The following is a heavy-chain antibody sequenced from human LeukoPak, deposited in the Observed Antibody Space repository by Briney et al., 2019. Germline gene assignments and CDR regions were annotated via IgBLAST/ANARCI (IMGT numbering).Heavy chain of an antibody. V-gene: IGHV3-9*01. J-gene: IGHJ4*02. Sequence: GRSLRLSCAASGFTFDDYAMHWVRQAPGKGLEWVSGISWNSGSIGYADSVKGRFTISRDNAKNSLYLQMNSLRAEDSAVYYCAREIPGGAVTLDYWGQGTLVTVSS. CDR3: AREIPGGAVTLDY. CDR2: ISWNSGSI. D-gene: IGHD1-26*01. CDR1: GFTFDDYA.